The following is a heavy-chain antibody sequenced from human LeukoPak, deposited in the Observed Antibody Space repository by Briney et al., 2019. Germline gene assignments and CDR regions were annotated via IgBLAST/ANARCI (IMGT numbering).Heavy chain of an antibody. CDR3: ARVTYYYDSTDYYGFFDY. Sequence: SETLSLTCAVYGGSFSVYYWSWIRQPPGKGLEWIGYISDSGSTSYNPSLKSRVTISVDTSKNQFSLKLSSVTAAGTAVYYCARVTYYYDSTDYYGFFDYWGQGTLVTVSS. D-gene: IGHD3-22*01. CDR1: GGSFSVYY. J-gene: IGHJ4*02. CDR2: ISDSGST. V-gene: IGHV4-34*01.